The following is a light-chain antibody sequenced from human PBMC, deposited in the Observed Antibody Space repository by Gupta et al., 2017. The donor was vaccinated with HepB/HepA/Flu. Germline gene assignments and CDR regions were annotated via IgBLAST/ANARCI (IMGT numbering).Light chain of an antibody. V-gene: IGLV1-40*01. CDR2: GND. CDR3: QSLDSGRSGLV. J-gene: IGLJ2*01. Sequence: QPVLTQPPSVSGAPGQRVTISCTGRRSNIGAGFDVHWYQQLPGTAPKLLVFGNDNRPSGVPDRFSASESGTSASLVITGLLAEDEGDYYCQSLDSGRSGLVFGGGTKLTVL. CDR1: RSNIGAGFD.